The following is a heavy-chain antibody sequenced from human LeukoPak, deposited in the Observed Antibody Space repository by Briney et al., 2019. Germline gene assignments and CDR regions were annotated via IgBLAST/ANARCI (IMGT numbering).Heavy chain of an antibody. CDR2: IYYSGST. D-gene: IGHD3-22*01. CDR1: GGSISSSSYY. CDR3: ARDQYYYDSSGYGGLYYFDY. Sequence: SDTLSLTCTVSGGSISSSSYYWGWIRQPPGKGLEWIGSIYYSGSTYYNPSLKSRVTISVDTSKNQFSLKLSSVTAADTAVYYCARDQYYYDSSGYGGLYYFDYWGQGTLVTVSS. J-gene: IGHJ4*02. V-gene: IGHV4-39*07.